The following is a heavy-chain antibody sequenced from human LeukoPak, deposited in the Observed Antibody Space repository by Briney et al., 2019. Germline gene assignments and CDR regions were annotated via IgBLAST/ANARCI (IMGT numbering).Heavy chain of an antibody. CDR1: GFTFSSYA. V-gene: IGHV3-30-3*01. CDR3: ARTYYSGSGSYYPHNYFDY. J-gene: IGHJ4*02. Sequence: GGSLRLSCEATGFTFSSYAMHRARQAPGKGLEWVGITSYDGTINCYVDSVKGRFTISRDNSKNTVYLQMNSLRVEDTAVYYCARTYYSGSGSYYPHNYFDYWGQGTLVAVSS. CDR2: TSYDGTIN. D-gene: IGHD3-10*01.